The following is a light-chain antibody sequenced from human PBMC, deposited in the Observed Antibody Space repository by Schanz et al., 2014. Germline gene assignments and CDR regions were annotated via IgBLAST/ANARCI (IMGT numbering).Light chain of an antibody. CDR1: SSDVGGTNY. Sequence: QSALTQPASVSGSPGQSITLSCTGTSSDVGGTNYVSWYQQHPGKVPKLMIYDVSNRPSGVSNRFSGSKSGNTASLTISGLQSEDEADYYCSSYTSSRDVLFGGGTKLTVL. J-gene: IGLJ2*01. V-gene: IGLV2-14*01. CDR2: DVS. CDR3: SSYTSSRDVL.